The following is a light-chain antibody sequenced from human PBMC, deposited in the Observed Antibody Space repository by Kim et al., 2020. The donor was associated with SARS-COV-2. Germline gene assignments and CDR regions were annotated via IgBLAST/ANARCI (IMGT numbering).Light chain of an antibody. CDR1: QSVTSSY. J-gene: IGKJ5*01. Sequence: EIVLTQSPGTLSLSPGERATLSCRASQSVTSSYLAWYQQKPGQAPRLLIYGASSRATGIPDRFSGSGSGADFTLTISRLEPEDFAVYSCQQYGSSPVTFGQGTRLEIK. CDR3: QQYGSSPVT. V-gene: IGKV3-20*01. CDR2: GAS.